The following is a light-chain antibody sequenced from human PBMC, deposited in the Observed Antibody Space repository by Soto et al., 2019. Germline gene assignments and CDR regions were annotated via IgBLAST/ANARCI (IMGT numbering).Light chain of an antibody. V-gene: IGKV3-20*01. J-gene: IGKJ5*01. CDR1: QSVSSNY. Sequence: EIVLTQSPGTLSLSPGERVTLSCRARQSVSSNYLAWYQQKPGRAPRLLIYGASRRATGIPDRFSGSGSGTDFILTISRLEPEDFAVYYCQQYGSSSTFGQGTRPENK. CDR3: QQYGSSST. CDR2: GAS.